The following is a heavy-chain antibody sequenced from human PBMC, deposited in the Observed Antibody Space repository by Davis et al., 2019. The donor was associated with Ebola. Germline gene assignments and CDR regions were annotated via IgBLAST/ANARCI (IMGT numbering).Heavy chain of an antibody. CDR2: ISAYNGNT. Sequence: ASVKVSCKASGGTFSSYAISWVRQAPGQGLEWMGWISAYNGNTNYAQKLQGRVTMTTDTSTSTAYMELRSLRSDDTAVYYCARVNWQQLAGFDPWGQGTLVTVSS. CDR1: GGTFSSYA. D-gene: IGHD6-13*01. J-gene: IGHJ5*02. V-gene: IGHV1-18*01. CDR3: ARVNWQQLAGFDP.